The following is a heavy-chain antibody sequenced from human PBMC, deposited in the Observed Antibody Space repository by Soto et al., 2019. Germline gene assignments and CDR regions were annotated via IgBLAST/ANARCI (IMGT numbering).Heavy chain of an antibody. CDR3: ASIPNGGAFDI. J-gene: IGHJ3*02. CDR2: ISSSSSTI. D-gene: IGHD1-1*01. CDR1: GFTFSSYS. V-gene: IGHV3-48*04. Sequence: GGSLRLSCAASGFTFSSYSMNWVRQAPGKGLEWVSYISSSSSTIYYADSVKGRFTISRDNAKNSLYLQMNSLRAEDTAVYYCASIPNGGAFDIWGQGTMGTVSS.